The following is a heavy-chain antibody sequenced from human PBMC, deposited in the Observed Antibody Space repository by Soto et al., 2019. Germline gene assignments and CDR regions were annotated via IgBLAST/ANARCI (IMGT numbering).Heavy chain of an antibody. J-gene: IGHJ4*02. CDR1: YGSISSNNW. V-gene: IGHV4-4*02. CDR3: VRAFQRSSWPFDY. CDR2: IYHSGIT. Sequence: VQLQESGPGLVKPSGTLSLTCAVSYGSISSNNWWCWVCQPPGKGLEWIGEIYHSGITNYNPSLKSRVTISVDKSKNQLSLKLNSVTAADTAMYYCVRAFQRSSWPFDYWGQGTLVTVSS. D-gene: IGHD6-13*01.